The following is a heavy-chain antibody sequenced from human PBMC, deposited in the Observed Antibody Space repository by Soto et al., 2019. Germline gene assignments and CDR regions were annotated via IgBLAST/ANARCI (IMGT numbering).Heavy chain of an antibody. Sequence: SVKVSCKASGGTFNSYAISWVRQAPGQGLEWMGGIIPIFGTTNYAQKFQGRVTITADESTSTAYMELSSLRSEDTAVYYCARGEIVVVPAATFYYYYGMDVWGQGTTVTVSS. CDR2: IIPIFGTT. V-gene: IGHV1-69*13. D-gene: IGHD2-2*01. CDR1: GGTFNSYA. CDR3: ARGEIVVVPAATFYYYYGMDV. J-gene: IGHJ6*02.